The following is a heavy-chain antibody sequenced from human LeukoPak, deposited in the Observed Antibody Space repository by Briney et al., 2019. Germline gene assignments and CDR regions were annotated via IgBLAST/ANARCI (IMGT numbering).Heavy chain of an antibody. Sequence: PGGSLRLSCAASGFTFSSYSMNWVRQAPGKGLEWISYISSSSSIIYFADSLKGRFTVSRDNAKNSLYLQMNSLRAEDTAVYYCARGTHQLWFLDKWGQGTLVTVSS. CDR1: GFTFSSYS. CDR2: ISSSSSII. D-gene: IGHD3-10*01. J-gene: IGHJ4*02. V-gene: IGHV3-48*01. CDR3: ARGTHQLWFLDK.